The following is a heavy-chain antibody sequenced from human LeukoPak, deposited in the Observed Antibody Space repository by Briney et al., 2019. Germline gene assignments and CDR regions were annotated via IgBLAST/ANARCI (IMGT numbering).Heavy chain of an antibody. V-gene: IGHV4-34*01. CDR1: GGSFSGYY. CDR2: INHSGST. Sequence: SETLSLTCAVYGGSFSGYYWSWIRQPPGKGLEWIGEINHSGSTNYNPSLKSRVTISVDTSKNQLSLKVTSVTAADTAVYYCAREWISSADYYWFDPWGQGTLVTVSS. J-gene: IGHJ5*02. D-gene: IGHD3-22*01. CDR3: AREWISSADYYWFDP.